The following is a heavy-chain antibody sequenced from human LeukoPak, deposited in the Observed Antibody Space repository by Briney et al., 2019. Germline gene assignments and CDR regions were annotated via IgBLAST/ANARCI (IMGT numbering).Heavy chain of an antibody. CDR2: IYYSGST. CDR3: ARDLAYPMAGRVY. J-gene: IGHJ4*02. CDR1: GGSISSGDYY. D-gene: IGHD6-19*01. V-gene: IGHV4-30-4*08. Sequence: SGTLSLTCTVSGGSISSGDYYWSWIRQPPGKGLEWIGYIYYSGSTYYNPSLKSRVTISVDTSKNQFPLKLSSVTAADTAVYYCARDLAYPMAGRVYWGQGTLVTVSS.